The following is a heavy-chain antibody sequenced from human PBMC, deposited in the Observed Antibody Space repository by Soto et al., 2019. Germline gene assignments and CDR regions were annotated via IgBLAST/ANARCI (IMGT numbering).Heavy chain of an antibody. CDR2: ISPSDGST. CDR3: ARGRRDGYNTFDY. CDR1: GYTFTSYE. J-gene: IGHJ4*02. D-gene: IGHD5-12*01. Sequence: ASVKVSCEASGYTFTSYEMYWVRQAPGQGIEWMGIISPSDGSTTYAQKFQGRVTMTRDTSTSTVYMELSSLRSEDTAVYYCARGRRDGYNTFDYWGQGTLVTVSS. V-gene: IGHV1-46*01.